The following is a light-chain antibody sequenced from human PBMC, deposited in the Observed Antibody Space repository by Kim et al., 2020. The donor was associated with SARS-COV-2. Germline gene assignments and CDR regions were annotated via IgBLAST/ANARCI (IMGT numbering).Light chain of an antibody. Sequence: IVMTQTPPTLSVTPGEPASISCRSSHSLYSMGDRIQVDWFLQKPGHSPQLLIYNPLYRASGVPNRFSGSGSGTDFTLKISSVEAEDVGTYYCFQCVNFPKTFGQGTKLEI. J-gene: IGKJ2*01. V-gene: IGKV2-40*01. CDR2: NPL. CDR3: FQCVNFPKT. CDR1: HSLYSMGDRIQ.